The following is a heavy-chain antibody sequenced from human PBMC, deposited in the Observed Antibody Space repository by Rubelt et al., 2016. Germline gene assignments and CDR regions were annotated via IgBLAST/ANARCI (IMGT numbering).Heavy chain of an antibody. CDR1: GGSFSGYY. CDR2: INHSGST. J-gene: IGHJ6*02. D-gene: IGHD2-8*01. Sequence: QVQLQQWGAGLLKPSETLSLTCAVYGGSFSGYYWSWIRQPPGKVQEWIGEINHSGSTNYNPSLKRRGTISVDTFKNPFSLKRSSVTAADTAVYYCASLLMVYATSVNYYGMDVWGQGTTVTVSS. CDR3: ASLLMVYATSVNYYGMDV. V-gene: IGHV4-34*01.